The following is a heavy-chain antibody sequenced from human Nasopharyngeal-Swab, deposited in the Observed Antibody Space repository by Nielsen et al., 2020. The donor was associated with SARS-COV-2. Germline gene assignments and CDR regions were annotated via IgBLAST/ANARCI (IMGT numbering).Heavy chain of an antibody. Sequence: ASVQVSCKASGYTFASYYMHWVRQAPGQGLEWMGIINPSGGSTSYAQKFQGRVTMTRDTSTSTVYMELSSLRSEDSAVYYCAREDGYNYAAVDYWGQGTLVTVSS. D-gene: IGHD5-24*01. CDR1: GYTFASYY. CDR2: INPSGGST. J-gene: IGHJ4*02. V-gene: IGHV1-46*01. CDR3: AREDGYNYAAVDY.